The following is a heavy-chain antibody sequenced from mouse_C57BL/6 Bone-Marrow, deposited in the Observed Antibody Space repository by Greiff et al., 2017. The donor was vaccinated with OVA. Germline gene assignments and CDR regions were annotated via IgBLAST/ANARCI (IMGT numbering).Heavy chain of an antibody. V-gene: IGHV1-15*01. Sequence: AQLQQSGAELVRPGASVTLSCKASGYTFTDYEMHWVKQTPVHGLEWIGAIDPETGGTAYNQKFKGKAILTADKSSSTAYMELRSLTSEDSAVYYCTVWGPFAYWGQGTLVTVSA. CDR3: TVWGPFAY. CDR2: IDPETGGT. J-gene: IGHJ3*01. CDR1: GYTFTDYE.